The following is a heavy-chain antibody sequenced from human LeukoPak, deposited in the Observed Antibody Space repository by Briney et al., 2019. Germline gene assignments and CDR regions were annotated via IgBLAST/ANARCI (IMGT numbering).Heavy chain of an antibody. CDR3: ARDPRIVGAPQRWFDP. V-gene: IGHV4-39*07. D-gene: IGHD1-26*01. CDR1: GGSISSSSYC. CDR2: IYHSGST. J-gene: IGHJ5*02. Sequence: SETLSLTCTVSGGSISSSSYCWGWIRQPPGKGLEWIGSIYHSGSTYYNPSLKSRVTISLDTSKNQLSLKLNSVTAADTAVYYCARDPRIVGAPQRWFDPWGQGTLVTVSS.